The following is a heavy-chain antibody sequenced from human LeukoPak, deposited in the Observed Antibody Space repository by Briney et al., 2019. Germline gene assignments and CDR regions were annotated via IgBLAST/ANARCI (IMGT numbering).Heavy chain of an antibody. CDR3: AKAEGSGNQPFDY. CDR2: IREDGSEQ. V-gene: IGHV3-7*03. D-gene: IGHD3-10*01. Sequence: GGSLRLSCAASGFTFSSYWMSWVRQAPGKGLEWVANIREDGSEQFYMDSVKGRFIISRDNTKKSLYLQMNSLRAEDTAVYYCAKAEGSGNQPFDYWGQGTLVTVSS. CDR1: GFTFSSYW. J-gene: IGHJ4*02.